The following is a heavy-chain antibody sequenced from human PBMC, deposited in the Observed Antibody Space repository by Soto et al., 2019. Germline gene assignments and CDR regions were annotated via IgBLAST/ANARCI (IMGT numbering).Heavy chain of an antibody. V-gene: IGHV4-31*03. CDR1: GGSITSGDYY. D-gene: IGHD3-16*02. CDR3: ARMGLRLGELSRNWFDP. J-gene: IGHJ5*02. CDR2: IYSGGTT. Sequence: SETLSLTCTISGGSITSGDYYWTWIRQFPGKGLEWIAYIYSGGTTHYNPSLKSRATISLDASNNQFPLEVKSATAADTAVYYCARMGLRLGELSRNWFDPWGQGSLVTVSS.